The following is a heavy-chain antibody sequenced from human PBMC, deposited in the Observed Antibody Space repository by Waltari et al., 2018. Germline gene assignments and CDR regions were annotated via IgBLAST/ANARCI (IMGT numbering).Heavy chain of an antibody. J-gene: IGHJ6*02. V-gene: IGHV1-69*01. CDR1: GGTFSSYA. Sequence: QVQLVQSGAEVKKPGSSVKVSCKASGGTFSSYAISWVRQAPGQGLEWMGGIIPILGTAKYAQKFQGRVTITADESTSTAYMELSSLRSEDTAVYYCARDVPDALIAAAGTHYYGMDVWGQGTTVTVSS. D-gene: IGHD6-13*01. CDR2: IIPILGTA. CDR3: ARDVPDALIAAAGTHYYGMDV.